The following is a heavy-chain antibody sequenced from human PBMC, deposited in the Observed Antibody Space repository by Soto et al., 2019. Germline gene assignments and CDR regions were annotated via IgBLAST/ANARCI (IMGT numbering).Heavy chain of an antibody. D-gene: IGHD6-13*01. V-gene: IGHV3-48*01. CDR2: ISSSSSTI. CDR1: GFTFSSYS. Sequence: ESGGGLVQPGGSLRLSCAASGFTFSSYSMNWVRQAPGKGLEWVSYISSSSSTIYYADSVKGRFTISRDNAKNSLYLQMNSLRAEDTAVYYCARDREYSSSWYGAFDIWGQGTMVTVSS. J-gene: IGHJ3*02. CDR3: ARDREYSSSWYGAFDI.